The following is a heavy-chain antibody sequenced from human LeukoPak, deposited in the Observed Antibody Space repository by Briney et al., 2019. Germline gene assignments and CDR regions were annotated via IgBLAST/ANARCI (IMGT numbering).Heavy chain of an antibody. J-gene: IGHJ4*02. CDR2: ISGSDGRT. V-gene: IGHV3-23*01. Sequence: PGGSLRLSCAASGFTFSSYAMSWVRQAPVKGLEWVATISGSDGRTYYADSVRGRFTISRDNSKNTLYLQMNSLRAEDTAVYYCAKGRLVPDYWGQGILVTVSS. CDR1: GFTFSSYA. CDR3: AKGRLVPDY. D-gene: IGHD3-9*01.